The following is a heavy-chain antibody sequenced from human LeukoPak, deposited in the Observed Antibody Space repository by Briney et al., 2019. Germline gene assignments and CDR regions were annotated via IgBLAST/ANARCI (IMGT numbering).Heavy chain of an antibody. V-gene: IGHV3-9*01. CDR2: ISWNSGSI. CDR3: AKVDGYSYGDYFDY. Sequence: GGSLRLSCAASEFTFDDYAMHWVRQAPGKGLEWVSGISWNSGSIGYADSVKGRFTISRDNAKNSLYLQMNSLRAEDTALYYCAKVDGYSYGDYFDYWGQGTLVTVSS. D-gene: IGHD5-18*01. CDR1: EFTFDDYA. J-gene: IGHJ4*02.